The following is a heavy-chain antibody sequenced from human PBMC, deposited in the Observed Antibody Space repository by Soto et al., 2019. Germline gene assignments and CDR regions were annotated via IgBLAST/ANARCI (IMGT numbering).Heavy chain of an antibody. J-gene: IGHJ4*02. CDR2: IYHSGST. CDR1: GGSISSSNW. D-gene: IGHD3-22*01. V-gene: IGHV4-4*02. CDR3: ASIFGTYYYDSSGYPFDY. Sequence: QVQLQESGPGLVKPSGTLSLTCAVSGGSISSSNWWSWVRQPPGKGLEWIGEIYHSGSTNYNPSLKSRVTISADKSKNQFSLKLSSVTAADTAVYYCASIFGTYYYDSSGYPFDYWGQGTLVTVSS.